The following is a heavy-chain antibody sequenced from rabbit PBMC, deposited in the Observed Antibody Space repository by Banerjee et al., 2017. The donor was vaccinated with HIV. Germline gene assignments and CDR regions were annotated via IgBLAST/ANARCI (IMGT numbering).Heavy chain of an antibody. CDR3: ARDAGYAGYGYAYNL. Sequence: QSLEESGGDLVKPGASLTLSCTASGFSFTSYWIWWVRQAPGKGLEWIGCINTGTSGSTYYASWVNGRFSISRSTSLNTVTLQMTSLTAADTATYFCARDAGYAGYGYAYNLWGPGTLVTVS. CDR2: INTGTSGST. V-gene: IGHV1S40*01. D-gene: IGHD6-1*01. J-gene: IGHJ4*01. CDR1: GFSFTSYW.